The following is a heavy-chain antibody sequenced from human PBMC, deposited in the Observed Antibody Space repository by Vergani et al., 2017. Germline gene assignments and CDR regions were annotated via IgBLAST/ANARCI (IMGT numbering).Heavy chain of an antibody. Sequence: QVQLVQSGAEVKKPGSSVKVSCKASGGTFSSYAISWVRQAPGQGLEWMGRIIPIFGTANYAQKFQGRVTITADESTSTAYMELSSLRSEDTAVYYCARDRDYYSGSSDYNWCDPWGQGTLVTVSS. CDR2: IIPIFGTA. CDR1: GGTFSSYA. J-gene: IGHJ5*02. D-gene: IGHD3-10*01. CDR3: ARDRDYYSGSSDYNWCDP. V-gene: IGHV1-69*13.